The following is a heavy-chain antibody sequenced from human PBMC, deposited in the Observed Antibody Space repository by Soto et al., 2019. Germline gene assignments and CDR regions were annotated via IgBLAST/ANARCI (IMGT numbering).Heavy chain of an antibody. CDR3: ASHFTGVLVLGTSPPGGDNYGWDV. J-gene: IGHJ6*02. D-gene: IGHD2-8*02. CDR1: GGTFSRYT. V-gene: IGHV1-69*02. Sequence: QVQLVQSGAEVKKTGSSVKVSCKASGGTFSRYTFTWVRQAPGQGLEWMGRIIPILDIPNYAQNFQGRVNITADKSTSTAYMELSSLTSDDTAVYYCASHFTGVLVLGTSPPGGDNYGWDVWGQGTTVTVSS. CDR2: IIPILDIP.